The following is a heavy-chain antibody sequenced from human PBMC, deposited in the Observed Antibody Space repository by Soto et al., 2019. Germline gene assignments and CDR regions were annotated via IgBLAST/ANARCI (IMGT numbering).Heavy chain of an antibody. J-gene: IGHJ6*02. CDR3: ARHENRYSGSYYYYYGMDV. CDR2: IYYSGST. V-gene: IGHV4-39*01. CDR1: DDSITSSNDF. Sequence: TSETQSHNWTVSDDSITSSNDFGGWIRQHEGKGLECLGSIYYSGSTYYNPSLKSPVTISVDTSKNQFSLKLSSVTAADTAVYYCARHENRYSGSYYYYYGMDVWGQGTTVTVSS. D-gene: IGHD1-26*01.